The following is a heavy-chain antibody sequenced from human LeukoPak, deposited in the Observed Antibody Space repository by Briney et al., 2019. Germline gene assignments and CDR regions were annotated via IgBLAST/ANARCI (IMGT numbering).Heavy chain of an antibody. CDR1: GGSVSSGDYH. Sequence: SQTLSLTCSVSGGSVSSGDYHWSWIRQPPGKGLEWIGFIQSSNTKHNPSLKSRAIISADTSKNHFSLKLTSVTASDTAVYYCALYYAGRGGQGHWGQGTQVIVSS. V-gene: IGHV4-30-4*01. D-gene: IGHD3-3*01. J-gene: IGHJ4*02. CDR2: IQSSNT. CDR3: ALYYAGRGGQGH.